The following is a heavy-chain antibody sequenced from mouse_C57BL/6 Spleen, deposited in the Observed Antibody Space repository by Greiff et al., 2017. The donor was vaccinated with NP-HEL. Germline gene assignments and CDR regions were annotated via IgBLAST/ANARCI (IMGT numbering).Heavy chain of an antibody. CDR1: GFSFNTYA. D-gene: IGHD1-1*01. V-gene: IGHV10-1*01. Sequence: EVQLVESGGGLVQPKGSLKLSCAASGFSFNTYAMNWVRQAPGKGLEWVARIRSKSNNYATYYADSVKDRFTISRDDSESMLYLQMNNLKTEDTAMYYCVRHDYYGSSYGPYYYAMDYWGQGTSVTVSS. J-gene: IGHJ4*01. CDR3: VRHDYYGSSYGPYYYAMDY. CDR2: IRSKSNNYAT.